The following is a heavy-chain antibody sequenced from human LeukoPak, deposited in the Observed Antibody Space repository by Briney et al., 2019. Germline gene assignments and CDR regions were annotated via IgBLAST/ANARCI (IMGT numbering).Heavy chain of an antibody. J-gene: IGHJ4*02. V-gene: IGHV3-21*04. CDR2: ISSSSSYI. D-gene: IGHD3-10*01. Sequence: GGSLRLSCAVSGFTFSSYSMNWVRQAPGRGLEWVSSISSSSSYIYYADSVKGRFTISRDNAKKSLYLEMNGLRPEDKAVYYGARDQYGLGYGSQFDYWGKGTLVTVSS. CDR1: GFTFSSYS. CDR3: ARDQYGLGYGSQFDY.